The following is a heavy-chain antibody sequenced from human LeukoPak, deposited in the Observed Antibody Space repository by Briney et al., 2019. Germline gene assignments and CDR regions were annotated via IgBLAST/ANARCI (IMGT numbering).Heavy chain of an antibody. CDR2: IIDSGNSI. Sequence: PGGSLRLCCEASGFTFSGCAMSWGGPAPGQGLEWVSTIIDSGNSIYYADSAEGRFTISRDNSKNTLYLQMNSLRAGDTAVYYCAKDPIFSGSYGVFDYWGLGTLVTVSS. CDR3: AKDPIFSGSYGVFDY. CDR1: GFTFSGCA. J-gene: IGHJ4*02. D-gene: IGHD1-26*01. V-gene: IGHV3-23*01.